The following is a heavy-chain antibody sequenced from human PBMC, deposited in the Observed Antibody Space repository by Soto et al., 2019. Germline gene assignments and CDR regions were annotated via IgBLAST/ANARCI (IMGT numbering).Heavy chain of an antibody. CDR3: ARVVGATVFDI. CDR2: INHSGST. CDR1: GGSFSGYY. D-gene: IGHD1-26*01. Sequence: SETLSLTCAVYGGSFSGYYWSWIRQPPGKGLEWIGEINHSGSTNYNPSLKSRVTISVDTSKNQFSLKLSSVTAADTAVYYCARVVGATVFDIWGQGTMVTVSS. J-gene: IGHJ3*02. V-gene: IGHV4-34*01.